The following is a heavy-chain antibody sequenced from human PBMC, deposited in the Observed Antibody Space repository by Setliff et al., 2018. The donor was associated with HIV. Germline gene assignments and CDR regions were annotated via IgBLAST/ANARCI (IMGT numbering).Heavy chain of an antibody. CDR2: IYSSGST. D-gene: IGHD3-10*01. Sequence: TLSLTCTVSGDSISSYYWSWIRQPPGKGLEWLGHIYSSGSTNYNPSLKSRVTISVDTSKNQFSLKLYSVTAADTAVYYCARAYFGSGIYYWGQGTLVTVSS. V-gene: IGHV4-4*09. CDR3: ARAYFGSGIYY. J-gene: IGHJ4*02. CDR1: GDSISSYY.